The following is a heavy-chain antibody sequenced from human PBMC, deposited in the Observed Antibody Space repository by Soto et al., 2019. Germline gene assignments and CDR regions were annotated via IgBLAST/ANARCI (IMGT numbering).Heavy chain of an antibody. D-gene: IGHD1-7*01. CDR1: GGTFSSYT. CDR3: ARDLEESNWNYLVNWFDP. CDR2: IIPILGIA. Sequence: QVQLVQSGAEVKKPGSSVKVSCKASGGTFSSYTISWVRQAPGQGLEWMGRIIPILGIANYAQKFQGRVTITADKSTSTAYMELSSLRSEDTAVYYCARDLEESNWNYLVNWFDPWGQGILVTVSS. J-gene: IGHJ5*02. V-gene: IGHV1-69*08.